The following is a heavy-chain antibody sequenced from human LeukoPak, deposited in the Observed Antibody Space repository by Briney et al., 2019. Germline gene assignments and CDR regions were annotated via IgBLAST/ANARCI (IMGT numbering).Heavy chain of an antibody. J-gene: IGHJ5*02. D-gene: IGHD6-19*01. CDR1: VYSPSSGYY. Sequence: SETLSLTRAVSVYSPSSGYYWGGIGQLPGKGLEWIGSIYHSGSTSYNPSLKSRITISVDTSKNQFSLKLSSVTAADTAVYYCARQLGSGWYNWFDPWGRGTLVTVSS. V-gene: IGHV4-38-2*01. CDR2: IYHSGST. CDR3: ARQLGSGWYNWFDP.